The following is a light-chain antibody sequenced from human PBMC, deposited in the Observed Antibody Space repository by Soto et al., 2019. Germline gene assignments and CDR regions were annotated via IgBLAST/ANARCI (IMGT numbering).Light chain of an antibody. CDR3: AAWDDSLSGSVV. CDR2: RNN. J-gene: IGLJ2*01. V-gene: IGLV1-47*01. Sequence: QSVLTQPPSASGTPGQRVTISCSGSSSNIGSNYVYWYQQLPGTAPKSLIYRNNQRPSGVPDRFSGSKSGASASLAISGLRSEDEADYYGAAWDDSLSGSVVFGGGTKLTVL. CDR1: SSNIGSNY.